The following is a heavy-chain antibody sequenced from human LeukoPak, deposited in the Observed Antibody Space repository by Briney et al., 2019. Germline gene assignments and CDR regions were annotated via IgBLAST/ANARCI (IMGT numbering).Heavy chain of an antibody. CDR2: IYYSGTT. D-gene: IGHD6-19*01. V-gene: IGHV4-39*01. J-gene: IGHJ1*01. CDR1: GGSISSGDYY. Sequence: SETLSLTCAVSGGSISSGDYYWVWIRQPPGKGQQWIGSIYYSGTTYYNPFLKSRLTISRDTSKNQFSLKLSSVTTADTAVYYCARHASGWYTDWGQGTLVTVSS. CDR3: ARHASGWYTD.